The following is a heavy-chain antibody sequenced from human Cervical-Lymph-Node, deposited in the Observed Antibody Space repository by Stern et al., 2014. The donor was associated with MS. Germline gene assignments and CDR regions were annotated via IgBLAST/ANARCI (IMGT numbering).Heavy chain of an antibody. J-gene: IGHJ5*02. CDR1: GGTFSSYT. CDR2: IIPILGIA. V-gene: IGHV1-69*02. Sequence: QVQLVQSGAEVKKPGSSVKVSCKASGGTFSSYTISWVRQAPGQGLEWMGRIIPILGIANYAQKFQGRVTITADKSTSTAYMELSSLRSEDTAVYYCARVIRFGFGETNWFDPWGQGTLVTVSS. D-gene: IGHD3-10*01. CDR3: ARVIRFGFGETNWFDP.